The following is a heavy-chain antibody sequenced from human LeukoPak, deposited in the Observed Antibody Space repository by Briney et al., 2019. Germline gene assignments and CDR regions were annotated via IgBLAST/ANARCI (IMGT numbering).Heavy chain of an antibody. D-gene: IGHD3-3*01. CDR1: GGTFSSYA. CDR3: ARGGELSGYVYYYYMDV. CDR2: IIPIFGTA. Sequence: GSSVKVSCKASGGTFSSYAISWVRQAPGQGLEWMGRIIPIFGTANYAQKFQGRVTITTDESTSTAYMELSSLRSEDTAVYYCARGGELSGYVYYYYMDVWGKGTTVTVSS. V-gene: IGHV1-69*05. J-gene: IGHJ6*03.